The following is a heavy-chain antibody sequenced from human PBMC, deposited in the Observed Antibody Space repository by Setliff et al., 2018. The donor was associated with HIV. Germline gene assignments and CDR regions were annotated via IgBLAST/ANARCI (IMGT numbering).Heavy chain of an antibody. D-gene: IGHD6-6*01. CDR1: RFSFSSYG. J-gene: IGHJ4*02. CDR2: ISWDGGNT. CDR3: VKNIGGYSSSSVFDY. V-gene: IGHV3-43*02. Sequence: GGSLRLSCAASRFSFSSYGMHWVRQAPGKGLEWVSIISWDGGNTYYADSVKGRFTISRDNSKNSLYLQMNSLRTEDTALYYCVKNIGGYSSSSVFDYWGQGTLVTVSS.